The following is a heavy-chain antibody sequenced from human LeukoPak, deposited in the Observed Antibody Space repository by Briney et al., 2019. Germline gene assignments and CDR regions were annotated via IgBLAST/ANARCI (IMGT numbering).Heavy chain of an antibody. D-gene: IGHD3-22*01. J-gene: IGHJ4*02. CDR2: INTNTGNL. CDR3: ARDRSRLGYYDSSGTGGY. CDR1: GYTFTSYA. V-gene: IGHV7-4-1*02. Sequence: GASVKVSCEASGYTFTSYAMNWVRQAPGQGLEWMGWINTNTGNLTYAQGFTGRFVFSLDTSVSTAYLQISSLKAEDTAVYYCARDRSRLGYYDSSGTGGYWGQGTLVTVSS.